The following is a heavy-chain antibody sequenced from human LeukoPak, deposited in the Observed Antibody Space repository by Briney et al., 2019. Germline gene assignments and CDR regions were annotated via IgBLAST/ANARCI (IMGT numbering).Heavy chain of an antibody. J-gene: IGHJ4*02. Sequence: PGGSLRLSCAASGFTFSSYAMHWVRQAPGKGLEWVADMSPDGSDKTYVDSVKGRLTISRDNAKQSLYLQMDSLTAEDTAVYYCVTSWCRQQRDYWGQGTLVTVSS. V-gene: IGHV3-7*01. CDR1: GFTFSSYA. CDR3: VTSWCRQQRDY. CDR2: MSPDGSDK. D-gene: IGHD2-8*01.